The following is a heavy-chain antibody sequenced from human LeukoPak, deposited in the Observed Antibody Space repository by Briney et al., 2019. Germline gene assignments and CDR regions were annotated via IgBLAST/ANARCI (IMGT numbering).Heavy chain of an antibody. CDR3: ARDPLRSTWSTYYNALDV. V-gene: IGHV1-18*01. CDR2: ISAYSGNT. Sequence: ASMKVSCKASGYSFTSYAINWVRQAPGQGLEWMGWISAYSGNTDYAQKFQGRVTMTTDTSTSTAYMELRSLTSDDTAVYYCARDPLRSTWSTYYNALDVWGQGTTVTVSS. D-gene: IGHD6-13*01. CDR1: GYSFTSYA. J-gene: IGHJ6*02.